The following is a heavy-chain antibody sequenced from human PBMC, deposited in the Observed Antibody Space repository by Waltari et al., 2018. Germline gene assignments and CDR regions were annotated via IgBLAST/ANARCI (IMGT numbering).Heavy chain of an antibody. CDR1: DGSISIFY. J-gene: IGHJ2*01. V-gene: IGHV4-4*07. CDR3: ARDTGGWYYDL. CDR2: IATTGCT. D-gene: IGHD3-10*01. Sequence: QVQLLQSGPGLVKPSETLSLTCTVSDGSISIFYWTWIRQPPGKGPEWIGCIATTGCTKYNPSLPSRVAVSVDTSKNQFSLGLTSVTAADTALYYWARDTGGWYYDLWGRGSLVTVSA.